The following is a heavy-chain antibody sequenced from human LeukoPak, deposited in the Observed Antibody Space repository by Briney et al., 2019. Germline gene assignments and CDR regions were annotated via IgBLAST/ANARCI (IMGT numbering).Heavy chain of an antibody. CDR2: IYYSGST. V-gene: IGHV4-59*08. Sequence: PSETLSLTCTIPGGSISSYYWSWIRQPPGKGQERIGYIYYSGSTNYNPSLKSRVTISVDTSKNQFSLKLSSVAAADTAVYYCARQNAYYYHIDVWGKGTTVTVSS. J-gene: IGHJ6*03. CDR1: GGSISSYY. CDR3: ARQNAYYYHIDV.